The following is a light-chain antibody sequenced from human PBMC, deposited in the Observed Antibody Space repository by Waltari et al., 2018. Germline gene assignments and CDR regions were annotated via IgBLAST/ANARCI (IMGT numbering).Light chain of an antibody. J-gene: IGKJ4*01. CDR3: QQYYNLPLT. CDR2: WAS. V-gene: IGKV4-1*01. CDR1: QSVLFSSKNNNY. Sequence: DIVMTQSPDSLAVSLGERATINCKSSQSVLFSSKNNNYLAWYQLKPGQPPKLLLYWASISQSGVPDRFSGSGSGTEFTVTISSLQAEDVAIYYCQQYYNLPLTFGGGTKVELK.